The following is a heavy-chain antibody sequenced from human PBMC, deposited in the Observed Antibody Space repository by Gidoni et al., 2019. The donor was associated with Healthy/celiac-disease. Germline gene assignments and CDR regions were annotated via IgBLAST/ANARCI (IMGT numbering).Heavy chain of an antibody. Sequence: VQLVESGGGVVQPGRSLRLSWAASGFTFSSYGLHWVRQAPGKGLGWVAVICYDGSNKYYADSVKGRFTISRDNSKNTLYLQMNSLRAEDTAVYYCARDRDYYDARYFDYWGQGTLVTVSS. J-gene: IGHJ4*02. V-gene: IGHV3-33*01. CDR2: ICYDGSNK. CDR1: GFTFSSYG. CDR3: ARDRDYYDARYFDY. D-gene: IGHD3-22*01.